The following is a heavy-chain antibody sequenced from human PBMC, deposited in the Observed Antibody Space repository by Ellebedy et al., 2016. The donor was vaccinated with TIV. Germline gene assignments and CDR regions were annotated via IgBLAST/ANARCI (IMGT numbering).Heavy chain of an antibody. CDR1: GFTFSSYS. V-gene: IGHV3-21*01. D-gene: IGHD4-11*01. J-gene: IGHJ4*02. CDR2: ISSSSSYI. CDR3: ARVVKGTTVTTGYPDY. Sequence: GGSLRLXCAASGFTFSSYSMNWVRQAPGKGLEWVSCISSSSSYIYYADSVKGRFTISRDNAKNSLYLQMNSLRAEDTAVYYCARVVKGTTVTTGYPDYWGQGTLVTVSS.